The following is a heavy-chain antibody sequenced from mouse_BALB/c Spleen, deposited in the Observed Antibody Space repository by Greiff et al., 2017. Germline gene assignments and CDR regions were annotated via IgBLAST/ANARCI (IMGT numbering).Heavy chain of an antibody. V-gene: IGHV1-7*01. CDR3: ARGDYDYDGAMDY. CDR1: GYTFTSYW. J-gene: IGHJ4*01. D-gene: IGHD2-4*01. CDR2: INPSTGYT. Sequence: VQLQQSGAELAKPGASVKMSCKASGYTFTSYWMHWVKQRPGQGLEWIGYINPSTGYTEYNQKFKDKATLTADKSSSTAYMQLSSLTSEDSAVYYCARGDYDYDGAMDYWGQGTSVTVSS.